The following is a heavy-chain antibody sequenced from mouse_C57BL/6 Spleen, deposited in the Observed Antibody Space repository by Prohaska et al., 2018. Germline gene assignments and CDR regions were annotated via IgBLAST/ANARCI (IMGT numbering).Heavy chain of an antibody. V-gene: IGHV1-50*01. CDR1: GYTFTSYW. D-gene: IGHD2-3*01. CDR2: IDPSDSYT. Sequence: QVQLQQPGAELVKPGASVKLSCKASGYTFTSYWMQWVKQRPGQGLEWIGVIDPSDSYTNYNQKFKGKATLTVDTSSSTAYMQLSSLTSEDSAVYYCARAGGPYDGYSSWFAYWGQGTLVTVSA. J-gene: IGHJ3*01. CDR3: ARAGGPYDGYSSWFAY.